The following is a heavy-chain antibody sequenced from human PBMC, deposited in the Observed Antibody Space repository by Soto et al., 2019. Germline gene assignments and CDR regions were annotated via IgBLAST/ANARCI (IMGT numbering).Heavy chain of an antibody. CDR3: AKDKGPIVATIFGY. J-gene: IGHJ4*02. V-gene: IGHV3-9*01. D-gene: IGHD5-12*01. Sequence: PGGSLRLSCAASGFTFDDYAMHWVRQAPGKGLEWVSGISWNSGSIGYADSVKGRFTISRDNAKNSLSLQMNSLRAEYTALYYCAKDKGPIVATIFGYWGQGTLVPVSS. CDR1: GFTFDDYA. CDR2: ISWNSGSI.